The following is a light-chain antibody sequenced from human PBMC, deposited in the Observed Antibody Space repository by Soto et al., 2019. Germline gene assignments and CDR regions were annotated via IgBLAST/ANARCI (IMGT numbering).Light chain of an antibody. V-gene: IGKV1-5*01. CDR1: QSISSW. CDR2: DAS. CDR3: HQYNGWPRT. J-gene: IGKJ1*01. Sequence: DIQMTQSPSTLSASVGDRVTITCRASQSISSWLAWYQQKPGKAPKLLIYDASSLESGVPSRFSGSGSGTEFTLTISSLQPDDFAVYYCHQYNGWPRTFGQGTKVDIK.